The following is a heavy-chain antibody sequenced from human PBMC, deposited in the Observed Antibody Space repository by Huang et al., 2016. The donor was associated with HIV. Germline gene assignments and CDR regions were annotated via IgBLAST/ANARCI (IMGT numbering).Heavy chain of an antibody. V-gene: IGHV4-39*01. J-gene: IGHJ3*02. D-gene: IGHD2-2*01. Sequence: QLQLQESGPGLVKPSETLSLTCSVSGGSISSSRDYRGWIRQAPGKGLEWIGCTYDDGSPVYNPSLRSRVTISVATSKNQCSLRLSSVTAADTSVYYCARHMDCSSSSCLAGGHERGPFDMWGQGTMVTVSS. CDR2: TYDDGSP. CDR1: GGSISSSRDY. CDR3: ARHMDCSSSSCLAGGHERGPFDM.